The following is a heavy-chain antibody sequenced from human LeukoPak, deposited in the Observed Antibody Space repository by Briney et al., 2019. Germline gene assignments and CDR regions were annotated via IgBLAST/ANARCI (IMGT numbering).Heavy chain of an antibody. J-gene: IGHJ6*04. D-gene: IGHD6-13*01. Sequence: GGSLRLSCAASGFTFSSYEMNWVRQAPGKGLEWVSYISSSGSTIYYADSVKGRFTISRDNAKNSLYLQMNSLRAEDTAVYYCAREGAAAGHYCGMDVWGKGTTVTVSS. CDR2: ISSSGSTI. CDR3: AREGAAAGHYCGMDV. V-gene: IGHV3-48*03. CDR1: GFTFSSYE.